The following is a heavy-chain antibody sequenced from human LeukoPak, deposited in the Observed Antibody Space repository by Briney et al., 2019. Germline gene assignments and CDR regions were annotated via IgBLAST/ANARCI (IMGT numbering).Heavy chain of an antibody. V-gene: IGHV3-23*01. D-gene: IGHD2-2*01. Sequence: GGSLRLSCAASGFTFSSYAMNWVRQAPGKGLEWASGTGRTGVSTFYADSVKGRFTVSRDNSKNTLSLQMNSLRAEDTAVYYCAKDPGVVPAHYFDYWGQGTLVTVSS. CDR1: GFTFSSYA. CDR2: TGRTGVST. CDR3: AKDPGVVPAHYFDY. J-gene: IGHJ4*02.